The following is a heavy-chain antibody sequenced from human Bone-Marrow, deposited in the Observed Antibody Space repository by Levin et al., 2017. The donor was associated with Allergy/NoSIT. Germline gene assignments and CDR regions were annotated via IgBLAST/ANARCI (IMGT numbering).Heavy chain of an antibody. CDR2: ISSSSSYI. J-gene: IGHJ4*02. CDR3: ARDLRDYVWGSYRYRLVAFYFDY. D-gene: IGHD3-16*02. V-gene: IGHV3-21*01. Sequence: GESLKISCAASGFTFSSYSMNWVRQAPGKGLEWVSSISSSSSYIYYADSVKGRFTISRDNAKNSLYLQMNSLRAEDTAVYYCARDLRDYVWGSYRYRLVAFYFDYWGQGTLVTVSS. CDR1: GFTFSSYS.